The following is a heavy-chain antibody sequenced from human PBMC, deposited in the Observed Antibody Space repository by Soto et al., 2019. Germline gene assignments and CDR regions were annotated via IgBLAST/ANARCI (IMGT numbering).Heavy chain of an antibody. J-gene: IGHJ4*02. D-gene: IGHD2-15*01. Sequence: GSLRLSCAASGFTFRSYGMHWVRQAPGKGLEWVAVIWYDGSDKYYADSVKGRFTISRDNSKNTLYLQMNSLRAEDTAVYYYARGPRNINYWGQGTLVTVSS. V-gene: IGHV3-33*01. CDR2: IWYDGSDK. CDR3: ARGPRNINY. CDR1: GFTFRSYG.